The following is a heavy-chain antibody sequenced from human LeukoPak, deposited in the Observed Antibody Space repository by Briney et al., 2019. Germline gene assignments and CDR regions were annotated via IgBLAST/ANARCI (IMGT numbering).Heavy chain of an antibody. J-gene: IGHJ6*03. CDR3: ARAVTTNYYYYYMDV. CDR1: GYTFTNFG. V-gene: IGHV1-18*01. D-gene: IGHD4-17*01. Sequence: ASVKVSCKASGYTFTNFGISWVRQAPGQGLEWMGWITPYNGNTNYAQKFQGGVTITADGSTSTAYMELSSLRSEDTAVYYCARAVTTNYYYYYMDVWGKGTTVTISS. CDR2: ITPYNGNT.